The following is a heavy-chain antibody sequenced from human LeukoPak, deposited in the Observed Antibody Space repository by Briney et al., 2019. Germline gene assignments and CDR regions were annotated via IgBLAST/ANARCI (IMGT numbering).Heavy chain of an antibody. CDR1: GGTFSSYA. CDR3: ARAPILGYCTNGVCYIEQ. CDR2: IIPIFGTA. J-gene: IGHJ4*02. D-gene: IGHD2-8*01. V-gene: IGHV1-69*05. Sequence: SVKVSCKASGGTFSSYAISWVRQAPGQGLEWMGGIIPIFGTANYAQKFQGRVTIATDEPTSTAYMELSSLRSEDTAVYYCARAPILGYCTNGVCYIEQWGQGTLVTVSS.